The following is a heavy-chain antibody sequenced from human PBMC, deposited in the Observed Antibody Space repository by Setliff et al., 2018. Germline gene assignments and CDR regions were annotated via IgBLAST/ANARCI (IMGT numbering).Heavy chain of an antibody. CDR1: GGSISSGSYY. J-gene: IGHJ4*02. D-gene: IGHD1-1*01. CDR2: IYTSGST. CDR3: ARGHTIGALLRHFDC. V-gene: IGHV4-61*09. Sequence: SSETLSLTCTVSGGSISSGSYYWSWIRQPAGKGLEWIGHIYTSGSTFYNPSLQSRVTISVDTSKNQSSLKLSSVTAADTAMYYCARGHTIGALLRHFDCWGQGTLVTVSS.